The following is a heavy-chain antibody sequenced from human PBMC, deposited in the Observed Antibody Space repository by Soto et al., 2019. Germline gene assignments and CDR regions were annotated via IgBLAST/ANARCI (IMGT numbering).Heavy chain of an antibody. CDR3: ARGDLTYWYFDL. D-gene: IGHD3-10*01. V-gene: IGHV1-3*01. CDR1: GYTFTSYA. CDR2: INAGNGNT. J-gene: IGHJ2*01. Sequence: GASVKVSCKASGYTFTSYARHWVRQAPGQRLEWMEWINAGNGNTKYSQKFQGRVTITRDTSASTAYMELSSLRSEDTAVYYCARGDLTYWYFDLWGRGTLVTVS.